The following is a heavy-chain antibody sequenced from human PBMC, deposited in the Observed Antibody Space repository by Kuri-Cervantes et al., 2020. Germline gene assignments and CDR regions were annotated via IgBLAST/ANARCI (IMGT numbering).Heavy chain of an antibody. J-gene: IGHJ5*02. Sequence: SETLSLTCAVYGGSFRGYYWSWIRQPPGKGLEWIGEINHSGSTNYNPSLKSRVTISVDTSKNQFSLKLSSVTAADTAVYYCARARRSSGWYQNGNWFDPWGQGTLVTVSS. CDR2: INHSGST. CDR1: GGSFRGYY. V-gene: IGHV4-34*01. CDR3: ARARRSSGWYQNGNWFDP. D-gene: IGHD6-19*01.